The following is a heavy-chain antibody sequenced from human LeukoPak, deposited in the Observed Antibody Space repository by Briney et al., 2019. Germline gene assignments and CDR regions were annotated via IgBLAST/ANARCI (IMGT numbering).Heavy chain of an antibody. Sequence: GGSLRLSCAASGFTFSDYYMTWIRQAPGEGLEWVSSIGSSGSYTNHADSVKGRFTISRDNAKNSLYLQMNSLGAEDTAVYYCAKDIAAAGDYWGQGTLVTVSS. D-gene: IGHD6-13*01. J-gene: IGHJ4*02. V-gene: IGHV3-11*06. CDR2: IGSSGSYT. CDR3: AKDIAAAGDY. CDR1: GFTFSDYY.